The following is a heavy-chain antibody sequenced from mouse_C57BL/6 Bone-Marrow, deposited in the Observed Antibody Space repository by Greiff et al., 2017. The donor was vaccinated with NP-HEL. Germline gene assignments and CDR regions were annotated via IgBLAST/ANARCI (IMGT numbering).Heavy chain of an antibody. J-gene: IGHJ4*01. CDR2: IDANICST. CDR1: GYTLTTYS. Sequence: QVQLQQPGAELVKPGASVKLSCKASGYTLTTYSMHSAHTRPSPFLSFLSTIDANICSTNYNEKFKSKATLTVDKSSSTAYMQLSSLTSEDSAVYYCARWGYYGFYAMDYWGQGTSVTVSS. CDR3: ARWGYYGFYAMDY. V-gene: IGHV1-64*01. D-gene: IGHD1-1*01.